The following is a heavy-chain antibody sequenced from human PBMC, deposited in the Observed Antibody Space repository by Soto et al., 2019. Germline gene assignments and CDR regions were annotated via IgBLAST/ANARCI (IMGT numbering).Heavy chain of an antibody. J-gene: IGHJ4*02. Sequence: GGSLRLSCAASGFSFSRYGMHWVRQAPGKGLEWVSGISWNSGSIGYADSVKGRFTISRDNAKNSLYLQMNSLRAEDTALYYCAKDMGIAVAGSPFDYWGQGTLVTVSS. CDR2: ISWNSGSI. CDR3: AKDMGIAVAGSPFDY. V-gene: IGHV3-9*01. D-gene: IGHD6-19*01. CDR1: GFSFSRYG.